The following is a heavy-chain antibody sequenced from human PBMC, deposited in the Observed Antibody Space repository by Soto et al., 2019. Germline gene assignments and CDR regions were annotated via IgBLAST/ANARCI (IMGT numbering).Heavy chain of an antibody. CDR2: VYNDGSA. Sequence: PSETLSLTCDVSGVSISSGNWWSWVRQPPGKGLEWIAKVYNDGSANYHPSLESRATISVDRSKNQFSLRLSSVTAADTGKYYCARLVYGSRLNYLYFDHWGQGTLVTVSS. CDR3: ARLVYGSRLNYLYFDH. J-gene: IGHJ4*02. V-gene: IGHV4-4*02. D-gene: IGHD6-19*01. CDR1: GVSISSGNW.